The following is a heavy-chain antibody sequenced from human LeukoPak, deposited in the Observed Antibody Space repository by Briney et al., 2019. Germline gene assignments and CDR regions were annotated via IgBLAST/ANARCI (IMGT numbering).Heavy chain of an antibody. CDR2: INHSGST. V-gene: IGHV4-39*07. D-gene: IGHD3-3*01. CDR3: ARTRITIFGVIYYYYGMDV. CDR1: GASTRSSTYY. Sequence: SETLSLTCSVSGASTRSSTYYWSWIRQPPGKGLEWIGEINHSGSTNYNPSLKSRVTISVDTSKNQFSLKLSSVTAADTAVYYCARTRITIFGVIYYYYGMDVWGQGTTVTVSS. J-gene: IGHJ6*02.